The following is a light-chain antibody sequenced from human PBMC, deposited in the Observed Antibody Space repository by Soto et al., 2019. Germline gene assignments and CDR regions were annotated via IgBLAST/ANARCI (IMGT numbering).Light chain of an antibody. V-gene: IGLV1-44*01. CDR2: SNN. Sequence: QSVPTQPPSASGTPGQRVTISCSGSSANIGSNTVSWYQQLPGTAPKLLIHSNNQRPSGVPDRFSGSKSGTSASLAISGLQSEDEADYYCATWDDSLNGLFGGGTKLTVL. J-gene: IGLJ3*02. CDR1: SANIGSNT. CDR3: ATWDDSLNGL.